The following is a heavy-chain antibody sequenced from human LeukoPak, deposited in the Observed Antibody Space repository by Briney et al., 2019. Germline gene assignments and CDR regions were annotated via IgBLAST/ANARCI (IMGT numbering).Heavy chain of an antibody. CDR2: IYYSGST. V-gene: IGHV4-39*07. J-gene: IGHJ4*02. CDR1: GGSISSSSYY. Sequence: KPSETLSLTCTVSGGSISSSSYYWGWIRQPPGKGLEWIGSIYYSGSTYYNPSLKSRVTISVDTSKNQFSLKLSSVTAADTAVYYCARGGTAMVPLDYWGQGTLVTVSS. CDR3: ARGGTAMVPLDY. D-gene: IGHD5-18*01.